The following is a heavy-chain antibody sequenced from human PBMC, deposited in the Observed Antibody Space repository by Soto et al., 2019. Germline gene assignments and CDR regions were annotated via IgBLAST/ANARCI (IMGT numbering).Heavy chain of an antibody. V-gene: IGHV4-39*01. Sequence: QLQLQESGPGLVKPSETLSLTCTVSGASISSSTNYWGWIRQPPGKGLEWIGTFFYNGNTFYNPSLQSRVTISVDTSKNQFSLNLASVTAAYTAVYYCASRFYYHWSPWGQGTRVTVSS. CDR3: ASRFYYHWSP. D-gene: IGHD3-10*01. CDR2: FFYNGNT. J-gene: IGHJ5*02. CDR1: GASISSSTNY.